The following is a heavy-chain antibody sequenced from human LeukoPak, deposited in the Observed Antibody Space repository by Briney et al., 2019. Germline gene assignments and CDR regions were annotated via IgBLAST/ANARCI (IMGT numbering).Heavy chain of an antibody. CDR1: GGTFSGYA. Sequence: ASVKVSCKASGGTFSGYAISWVRQAPGQGLEWMGGIIPIFGTANYAQKFQGRVTITADESTSTAYMELSSLRSEDTAVYYCARSTMIVVVMWAFDIWGQGTMVTVSS. V-gene: IGHV1-69*13. CDR3: ARSTMIVVVMWAFDI. J-gene: IGHJ3*02. CDR2: IIPIFGTA. D-gene: IGHD3-22*01.